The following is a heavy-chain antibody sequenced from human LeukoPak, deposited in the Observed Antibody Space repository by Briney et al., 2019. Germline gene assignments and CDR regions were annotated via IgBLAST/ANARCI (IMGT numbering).Heavy chain of an antibody. CDR1: GASFSGYY. CDR3: ARGRTYYDILTGQGRRGYWFDP. Sequence: SETLSLTCAVYGASFSGYYWSWIRQPPGKGLEWIGEINHSGSTNYNPSLKSRVTISVDTSKNQFSLKLSSVTAADTAVYYCARGRTYYDILTGQGRRGYWFDPWAREPWSPSPQ. V-gene: IGHV4-34*01. D-gene: IGHD3-9*01. J-gene: IGHJ5*02. CDR2: INHSGST.